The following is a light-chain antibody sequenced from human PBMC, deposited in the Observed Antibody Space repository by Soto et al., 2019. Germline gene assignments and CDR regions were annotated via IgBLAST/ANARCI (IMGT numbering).Light chain of an antibody. J-gene: IGKJ1*01. Sequence: DVQMTQSPSSLSASVGDSLTLTCRASQTVTSYLNWYQQKPGKAPKLMIYAASTLQSGVPSRFSGSWSGTECTLTIISLQPEDVATYYCQQSYRFPKTLGRGTKVDIK. CDR2: AAS. CDR1: QTVTSY. CDR3: QQSYRFPKT. V-gene: IGKV1-39*01.